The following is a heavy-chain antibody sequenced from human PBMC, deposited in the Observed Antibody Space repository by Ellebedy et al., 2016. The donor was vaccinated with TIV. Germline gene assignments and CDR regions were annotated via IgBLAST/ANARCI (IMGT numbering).Heavy chain of an antibody. V-gene: IGHV3-30*18. J-gene: IGHJ4*02. Sequence: GESLKISCAASGFAFSTYAMHWLRQAPGKGLEWVAVISNDESGNHYEDSVKGRFTISRDNSKNTLDLQMNSLRAEDTAVYYCAKGGFDRSGYFAPPVEYWGQGTLVTVSS. CDR3: AKGGFDRSGYFAPPVEY. CDR2: ISNDESGN. CDR1: GFAFSTYA. D-gene: IGHD3-22*01.